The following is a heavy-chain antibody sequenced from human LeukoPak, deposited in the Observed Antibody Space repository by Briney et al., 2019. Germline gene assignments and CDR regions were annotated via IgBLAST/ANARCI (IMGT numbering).Heavy chain of an antibody. Sequence: ASVKVSCKTSGYSFTAFYIHWVRQAPGQGLEWMGWIHPRRGDTNYAQTFQGRGTMTRDTSNSTAYLYLSSLRSDDTAVYYCARDGDYGTGSYYRGCIDSWGQGTPVTVSS. CDR3: ARDGDYGTGSYYRGCIDS. CDR2: IHPRRGDT. D-gene: IGHD3-10*01. V-gene: IGHV1-2*02. J-gene: IGHJ4*02. CDR1: GYSFTAFY.